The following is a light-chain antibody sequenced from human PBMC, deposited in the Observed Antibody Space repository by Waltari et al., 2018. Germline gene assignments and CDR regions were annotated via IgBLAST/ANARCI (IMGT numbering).Light chain of an antibody. V-gene: IGLV2-14*03. CDR3: SSCTSSNTQV. Sequence: QSALTQPASVSGSPGQSITISCTGTSNDVGGYNYVSWYQQHPGKDLKIVIYHVSRRPSDVSTRFSGSKSGNTASLTISGLHAEDEADYYCSSCTSSNTQVFGGGTKLTVL. CDR1: SNDVGGYNY. J-gene: IGLJ2*01. CDR2: HVS.